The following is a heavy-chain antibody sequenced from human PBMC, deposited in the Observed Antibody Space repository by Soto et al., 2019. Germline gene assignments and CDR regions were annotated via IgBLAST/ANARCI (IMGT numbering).Heavy chain of an antibody. Sequence: RASVKVSCKASGYTFTGYYMHWVRQAPGQGLEWMGWINPNSGGTNYAQKFQGWVTMTRDTSISTAYMELSRLRSDDTAVYYCARSLQLTLYGMDVWGQGTTVTVSS. J-gene: IGHJ6*02. V-gene: IGHV1-2*04. CDR1: GYTFTGYY. CDR2: INPNSGGT. CDR3: ARSLQLTLYGMDV. D-gene: IGHD1-1*01.